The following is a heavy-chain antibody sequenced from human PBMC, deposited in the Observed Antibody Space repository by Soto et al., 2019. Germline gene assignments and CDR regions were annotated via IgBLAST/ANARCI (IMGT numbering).Heavy chain of an antibody. D-gene: IGHD6-19*01. V-gene: IGHV2-5*01. Sequence: QITLKESGPTLVRPTQSLTLTCTFSGFSLSTSGLGVGWIRHPPGKTLECLALIYWNDDNRYSPSLKARLTIPTDSSKNQVVLTMTHMDPVDTATYYCAHRPSGWYLFDYWGQGSLVTVSS. CDR1: GFSLSTSGLG. CDR3: AHRPSGWYLFDY. J-gene: IGHJ4*02. CDR2: IYWNDDN.